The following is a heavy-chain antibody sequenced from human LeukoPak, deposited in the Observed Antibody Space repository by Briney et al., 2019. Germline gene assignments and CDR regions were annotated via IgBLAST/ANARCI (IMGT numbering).Heavy chain of an antibody. Sequence: APVKVSRKASGYTFTNYHINWVRQASGQGLEWMTWINPDTGDKGYARKFQDRVTITTDTSISTAYMELSSLSSEDTAVYFCARTTSMTASGYDYWGQGTLVTVSS. J-gene: IGHJ4*02. CDR3: ARTTSMTASGYDY. D-gene: IGHD2-21*02. V-gene: IGHV1-8*03. CDR1: GYTFTNYH. CDR2: INPDTGDK.